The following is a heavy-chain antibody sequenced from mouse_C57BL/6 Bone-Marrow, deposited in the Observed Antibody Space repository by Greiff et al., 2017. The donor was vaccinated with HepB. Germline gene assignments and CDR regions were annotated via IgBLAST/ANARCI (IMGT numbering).Heavy chain of an antibody. CDR3: ARVATTVVAAHWYGEV. CDR2: IDPSDSYT. D-gene: IGHD1-1*01. CDR1: GYTFTSYW. V-gene: IGHV1-69*01. Sequence: QVQLQQPGAELVMPGASVKLSCKASGYTFTSYWMHWVKQRPGQGLEWIGEIDPSDSYTNYNQKFKGKSTLTVDKSSSTAYMQLSSLTSEAAAVYYCARVATTVVAAHWYGEVWGTGTTVTVSS. J-gene: IGHJ1*03.